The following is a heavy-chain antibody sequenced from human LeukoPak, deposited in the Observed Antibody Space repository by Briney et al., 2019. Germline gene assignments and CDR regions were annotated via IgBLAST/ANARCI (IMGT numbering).Heavy chain of an antibody. V-gene: IGHV3-23*01. CDR2: ISDSGGRT. CDR1: GFTFSSYG. J-gene: IGHJ4*02. Sequence: GGSLRLSCAASGFTFSSYGMSWVRQAPGKGLEWVSAISDSGGRTFYADSVKGRFTISRDNSKNTLCLQINSLRAEDTAVYYCAKDSYDTSIWGQGTLVTVS. CDR3: AKDSYDTSI. D-gene: IGHD3-22*01.